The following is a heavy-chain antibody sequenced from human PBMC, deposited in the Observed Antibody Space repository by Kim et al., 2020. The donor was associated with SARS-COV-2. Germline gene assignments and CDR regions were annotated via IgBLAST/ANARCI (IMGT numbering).Heavy chain of an antibody. D-gene: IGHD1-20*01. CDR1: GGSFSGYY. CDR2: INHSGST. V-gene: IGHV4-34*01. J-gene: IGHJ4*02. CDR3: ARTRGHNWNRHYYFDY. Sequence: SETLSLTCAVYGGSFSGYYWSWIRQPPGKGLEWIGEINHSGSTNYNPSLKSRVTISVDTSKNQFSLKLSSVTAADTAVYYCARTRGHNWNRHYYFDYWGQGTLVTVSS.